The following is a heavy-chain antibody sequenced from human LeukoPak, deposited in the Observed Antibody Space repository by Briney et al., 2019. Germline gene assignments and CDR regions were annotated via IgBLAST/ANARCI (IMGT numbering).Heavy chain of an antibody. CDR3: ARDHGGIGVGGDAFDI. CDR2: INDDGGST. J-gene: IGHJ3*02. D-gene: IGHD4-23*01. V-gene: IGHV3-74*01. Sequence: PGGSLRLSCAASGFTLSSYWMHWVRQAPGKGLLWVSRINDDGGSTIYADFVKGRFTISRDNSKNTLYLQMNSLRAEDTAVYCCARDHGGIGVGGDAFDIWGQGTMVTVSS. CDR1: GFTLSSYW.